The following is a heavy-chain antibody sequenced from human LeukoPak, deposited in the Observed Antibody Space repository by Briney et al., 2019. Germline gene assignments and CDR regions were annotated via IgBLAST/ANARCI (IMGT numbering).Heavy chain of an antibody. Sequence: ASVKVSCKASGYTFTGYYMHWVRQAPGQGLEWMGRIIPILGIANYAQKFQGRVTITADKSTSTAYMELSSLRSEDTAVYYCARDKGMATTKPFDYWGQGTLVTVSS. J-gene: IGHJ4*02. CDR2: IIPILGIA. D-gene: IGHD5-24*01. CDR3: ARDKGMATTKPFDY. V-gene: IGHV1-69*04. CDR1: GYTFTGYY.